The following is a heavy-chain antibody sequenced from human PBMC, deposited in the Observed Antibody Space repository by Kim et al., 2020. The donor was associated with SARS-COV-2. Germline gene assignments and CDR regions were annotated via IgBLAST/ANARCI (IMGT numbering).Heavy chain of an antibody. V-gene: IGHV4-31*03. D-gene: IGHD4-17*01. J-gene: IGHJ4*02. CDR3: ARAGYGDYRRGPFDY. CDR2: IYYSGST. CDR1: GGSISSGGYY. Sequence: SETLSLTCTVSGGSISSGGYYWSWIRQHPGKGLEWIGYIYYSGSTYYNPSLKSRVTISVDTSKNQFSLKLSSVTAADTAVYYCARAGYGDYRRGPFDYWGQGTLVTVSS.